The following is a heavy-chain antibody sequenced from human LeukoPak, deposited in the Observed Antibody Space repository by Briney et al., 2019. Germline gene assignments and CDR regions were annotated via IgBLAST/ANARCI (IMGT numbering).Heavy chain of an antibody. V-gene: IGHV4-31*03. CDR1: GGSISSGGYY. Sequence: SETLSLTCTVSGGSISSGGYYWSWIRQHPGKGLEWIGYIYYSGSTYYNPSLKSRVTISVDTSKNQFSLKLSSVTAADTAMYYCARSRKAAGKSVYFDYWGQGTLVTVSS. CDR2: IYYSGST. D-gene: IGHD6-13*01. J-gene: IGHJ4*02. CDR3: ARSRKAAGKSVYFDY.